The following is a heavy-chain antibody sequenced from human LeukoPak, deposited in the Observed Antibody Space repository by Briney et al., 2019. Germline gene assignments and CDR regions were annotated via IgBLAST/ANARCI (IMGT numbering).Heavy chain of an antibody. V-gene: IGHV5-51*01. CDR1: GYSFTNYW. J-gene: IGHJ3*02. D-gene: IGHD2-15*01. Sequence: GESLKISCQVSGYSFTNYWIGWVRQMPGKGLESMGIIYPADSDTTYSPSFQGQVTISADKSISTVYLQWSSLKASDTAMYYCARQLVRSGGYSGFDIWGQGTMVTVSS. CDR3: ARQLVRSGGYSGFDI. CDR2: IYPADSDT.